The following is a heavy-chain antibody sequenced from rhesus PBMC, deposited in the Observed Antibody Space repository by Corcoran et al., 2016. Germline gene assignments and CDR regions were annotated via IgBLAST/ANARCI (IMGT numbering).Heavy chain of an antibody. CDR1: GGSISSNS. CDR3: VGLMVAGPVEY. Sequence: LQLQESGPGLVKPSATLSLTCAVSGGSISSNSWTWIRQPPGKGLEWIGRISGDDRSTDYNPSLRSRVTISTDTSKTQFSLKVDSVTAADTAVYYCVGLMVAGPVEYWGQGVLVTVSS. J-gene: IGHJ4*01. V-gene: IGHV4-173*01. CDR2: ISGDDRST. D-gene: IGHD6-37*01.